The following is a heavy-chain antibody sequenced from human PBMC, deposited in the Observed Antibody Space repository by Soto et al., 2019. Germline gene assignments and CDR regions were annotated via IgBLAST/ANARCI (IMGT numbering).Heavy chain of an antibody. CDR2: IYYSGST. J-gene: IGHJ5*02. CDR3: AREPRGTSWKGRETVGSWFDP. CDR1: GGSISSYY. V-gene: IGHV4-59*01. Sequence: SETLSLTCTVSGGSISSYYWSWIRQPPGKGLEWIGYIYYSGSTNYNPSLKSRVTISVDTSKNQFSLKLSSVTAADTAVYYCAREPRGTSWKGRETVGSWFDPWGQGTLVTVSS. D-gene: IGHD2-2*01.